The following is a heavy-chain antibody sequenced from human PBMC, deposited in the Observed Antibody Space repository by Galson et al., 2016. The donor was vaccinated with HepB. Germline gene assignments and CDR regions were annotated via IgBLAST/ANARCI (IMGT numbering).Heavy chain of an antibody. CDR2: ISGSGGDT. D-gene: IGHD1-20*01. V-gene: IGHV3-23*01. Sequence: SLRLSCAASGFTFSSYAMSWVRQAPGKGLEWVASISGSGGDTYIADSVEGRFTISRDNSKNTVDLQMHSLKVEDTAGYFCAKGRGRAGYNCVPIESWGQGTLVPVSS. J-gene: IGHJ4*02. CDR1: GFTFSSYA. CDR3: AKGRGRAGYNCVPIES.